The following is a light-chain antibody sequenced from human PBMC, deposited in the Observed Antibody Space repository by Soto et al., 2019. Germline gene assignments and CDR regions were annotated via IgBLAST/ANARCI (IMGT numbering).Light chain of an antibody. CDR2: EVN. CDR1: SSDVGGYNY. J-gene: IGLJ3*02. Sequence: QSALTQPASVSGSPGQSITFSCTGTSSDVGGYNYVSWYQQHPGKAPKLMIYEVNTRPSGVSNRFSGSKSGNTASLTISGLQAEDEADYYCSSYTTRSTLVFGGGTKLTVL. CDR3: SSYTTRSTLV. V-gene: IGLV2-14*01.